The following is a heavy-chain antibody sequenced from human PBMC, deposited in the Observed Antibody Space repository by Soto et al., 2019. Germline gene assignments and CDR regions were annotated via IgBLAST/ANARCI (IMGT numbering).Heavy chain of an antibody. J-gene: IGHJ6*03. CDR3: ARMVRGSNIDYYYYMHV. CDR1: GYTFSSHG. V-gene: IGHV1-18*01. D-gene: IGHD3-10*01. CDR2: ISASNGDT. Sequence: QVQLVQSGAEVKKPGASVKVSCKASGYTFSSHGITWLRQAPGQGLEWMGWISASNGDTNYAQRLQGRVTVTTDTSTTTSYLELRSLRSEDTAVYYCARMVRGSNIDYYYYMHVRGKGTTVTVSS.